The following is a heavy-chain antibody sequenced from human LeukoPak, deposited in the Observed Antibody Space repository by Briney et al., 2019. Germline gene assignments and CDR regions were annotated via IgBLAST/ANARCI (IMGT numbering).Heavy chain of an antibody. CDR3: ARYIVSYPHDAFDI. CDR2: IYYSGST. CDR1: GGSISSYY. D-gene: IGHD1-26*01. Sequence: NPSETLSLTCTVSGGSISSYYWSWIRQPPGKGLEWIGYIYYSGSTSYNPSLKSRVTISVDTSKKQFSLKLSSVTAADTAFYYCARYIVSYPHDAFDIWGQGTMATVSS. J-gene: IGHJ3*02. V-gene: IGHV4-59*01.